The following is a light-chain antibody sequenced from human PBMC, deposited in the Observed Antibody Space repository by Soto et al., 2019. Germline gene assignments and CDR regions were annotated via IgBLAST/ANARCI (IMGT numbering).Light chain of an antibody. CDR1: QSVSSSY. V-gene: IGKV3-20*01. CDR2: GAS. Sequence: EMVLTQSPGTLSLSPGERATLSCRASQSVSSSYLAWYQQKPGQAPRLLIYGASGRATGIPDRFSGSGSGTDFTLTISRLEPEDFAVYYCQQYGSSRTWTFGQGTKV. J-gene: IGKJ1*01. CDR3: QQYGSSRTWT.